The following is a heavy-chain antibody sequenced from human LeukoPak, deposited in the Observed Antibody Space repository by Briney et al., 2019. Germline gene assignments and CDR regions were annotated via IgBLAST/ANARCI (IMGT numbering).Heavy chain of an antibody. D-gene: IGHD6-19*01. CDR3: ARTPARSGWAYYFDY. CDR2: IYHTATT. J-gene: IGHJ4*02. Sequence: SETLSLTCAVSGDSIRSDRWNWIRQIPGKGLEWIGYIYHTATTNYNHSFRARVTMSLDTSNNQFSLRLTSVTAADTAVYYCARTPARSGWAYYFDYWGQGALVTVSS. CDR1: GDSIRSDR. V-gene: IGHV4-4*09.